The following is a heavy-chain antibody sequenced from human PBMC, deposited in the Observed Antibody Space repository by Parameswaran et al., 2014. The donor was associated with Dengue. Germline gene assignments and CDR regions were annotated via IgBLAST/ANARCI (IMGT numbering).Heavy chain of an antibody. V-gene: IGHV4-34*01. Sequence: VRQAPGKGLEWIGEINHSGSTNYNPSLKSRVTISVDTSKNQFSLKLSSVTAADTAVYYCARRVQLWLQTLYYYYYMDVWGKGTTVTVSS. J-gene: IGHJ6*03. D-gene: IGHD5-18*01. CDR2: INHSGST. CDR3: ARRVQLWLQTLYYYYYMDV.